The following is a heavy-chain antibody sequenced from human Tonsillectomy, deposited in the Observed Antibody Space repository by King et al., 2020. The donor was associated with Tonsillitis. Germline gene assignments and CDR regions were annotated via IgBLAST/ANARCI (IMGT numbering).Heavy chain of an antibody. J-gene: IGHJ6*03. CDR1: GYTFTAYY. V-gene: IGHV1-2*04. CDR3: AGDAYSSDWYTRPYYMDV. Sequence: VQLVESGAEVRKPGASVKVSCKASGYTFTAYYMHWVRQAPGQGLEWMGWINPNSGGTNYAQKFQGWVTMTRDTSLSTAYMELSRLKSDDTAVYYCAGDAYSSDWYTRPYYMDVWGKGTTVTVSS. CDR2: INPNSGGT. D-gene: IGHD6-19*01.